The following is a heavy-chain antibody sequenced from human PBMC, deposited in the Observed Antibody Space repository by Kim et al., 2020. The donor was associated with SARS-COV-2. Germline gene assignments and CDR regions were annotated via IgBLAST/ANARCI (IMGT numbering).Heavy chain of an antibody. V-gene: IGHV3-64D*06. CDR1: GFTFSSYA. Sequence: GGSLRLSCSASGFTFSSYAMHWVRQAPGKGLEYVSGIRNNGGSTYYADSVKDRFIISRDNSRNMLNLQMSSLRREDTAVYYCGKERTSGWYDFDYWGQGTLVTVSS. J-gene: IGHJ4*02. CDR2: IRNNGGST. CDR3: GKERTSGWYDFDY. D-gene: IGHD6-19*01.